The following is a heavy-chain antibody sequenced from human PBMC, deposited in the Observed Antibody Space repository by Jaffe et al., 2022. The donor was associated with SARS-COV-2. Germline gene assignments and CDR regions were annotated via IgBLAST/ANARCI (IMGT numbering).Heavy chain of an antibody. Sequence: QVQLVQSGAEVKKPGASVKVSCKASGYTFTSYYMHWVRQAPGQGLEWMGIINPSGGSTSYAQKFQGRVTMTRDTSTSTVYMELSSLRSEDTAVYYCARVPFAPGVTMVRGLHYFDYWGQGTLVTVSS. CDR2: INPSGGST. V-gene: IGHV1-46*01. CDR3: ARVPFAPGVTMVRGLHYFDY. CDR1: GYTFTSYY. J-gene: IGHJ4*02. D-gene: IGHD3-10*01.